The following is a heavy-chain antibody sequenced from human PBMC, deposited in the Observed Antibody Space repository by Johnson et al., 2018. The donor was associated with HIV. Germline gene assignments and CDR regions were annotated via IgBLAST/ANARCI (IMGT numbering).Heavy chain of an antibody. Sequence: VQLVESGGGLVQTGRSLRLSCIGFGFTSGDYSMNWVRQAPGRGLEWVGFIRSKAYGGTPEYAASVKGRFTISRDNAKNSLYLQMNSLRAGDTAVYYCARANRGRNDAFDIWGQGTMVTVSS. V-gene: IGHV3-49*04. J-gene: IGHJ3*02. D-gene: IGHD2-15*01. CDR2: IRSKAYGGTP. CDR1: GFTSGDYS. CDR3: ARANRGRNDAFDI.